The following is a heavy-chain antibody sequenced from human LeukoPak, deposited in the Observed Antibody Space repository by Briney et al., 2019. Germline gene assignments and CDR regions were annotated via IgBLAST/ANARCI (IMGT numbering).Heavy chain of an antibody. CDR3: AKDTRVAGTTGAFDY. V-gene: IGHV3-21*04. D-gene: IGHD1-1*01. J-gene: IGHJ4*02. Sequence: GGSLRLSCADSGFTSSSYSMNCVRQAPGKGLEWVSSISRSSSYIYYADSVKGRFTISRDYAKNSLYLQMNSLRDDDTAFYYCAKDTRVAGTTGAFDYWGQGTLVTVSS. CDR2: ISRSSSYI. CDR1: GFTSSSYS.